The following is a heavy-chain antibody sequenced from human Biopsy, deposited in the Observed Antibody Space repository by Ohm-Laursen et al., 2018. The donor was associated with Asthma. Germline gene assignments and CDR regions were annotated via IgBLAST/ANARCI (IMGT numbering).Heavy chain of an antibody. CDR1: GGYLTGHY. Sequence: SDTLSLTCTVYGGYLTGHYWNWIRPPPGKGLEWIGEIDQSGYTNYNPSLKSRVTISADTSKNQFHLNLSPVTAADTAVYFCARAAITGIRGWFDPWGQGTQVTVSS. J-gene: IGHJ5*02. CDR2: IDQSGYT. CDR3: ARAAITGIRGWFDP. D-gene: IGHD1-20*01. V-gene: IGHV4-34*01.